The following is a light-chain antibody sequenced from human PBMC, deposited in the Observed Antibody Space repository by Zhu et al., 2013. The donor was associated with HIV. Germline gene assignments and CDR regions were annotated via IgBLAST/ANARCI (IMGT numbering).Light chain of an antibody. J-gene: IGKJ3*01. CDR2: DAS. V-gene: IGKV1-5*01. CDR3: QQADNFPFT. Sequence: DIQMTQSPSTLSASVGDRVTITCRASQSISSWLAWYQQKPGKAPKLLIYDASSLESGVPSRFSGSGSGTEFTLTISSLQPEDSATYYCQQADNFPFTFGPWDQSGNQT. CDR1: QSISSW.